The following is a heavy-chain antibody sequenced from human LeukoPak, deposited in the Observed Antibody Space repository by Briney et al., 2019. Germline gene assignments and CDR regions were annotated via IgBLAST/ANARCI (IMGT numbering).Heavy chain of an antibody. Sequence: SVKVSCKASGGTFSSYAICWVRQAPGQGLEWMGGITPIFGTANYAQKFQGRVTITADESTSTAYMELSSLRSEDTAVYYCARVYSSGWYYFDPWGQGTLVTISS. CDR3: ARVYSSGWYYFDP. CDR2: ITPIFGTA. D-gene: IGHD6-19*01. V-gene: IGHV1-69*13. CDR1: GGTFSSYA. J-gene: IGHJ5*02.